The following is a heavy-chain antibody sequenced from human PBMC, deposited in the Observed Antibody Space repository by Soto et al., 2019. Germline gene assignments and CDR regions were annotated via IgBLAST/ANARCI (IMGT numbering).Heavy chain of an antibody. CDR3: ARDLPAADYYYYGMDV. V-gene: IGHV1-69*12. CDR1: GGTFSSYA. CDR2: IIPIFGTA. Sequence: QVQLVQSGAEVKKPGSSVKVSCKASGGTFSSYAISWVRQAPGLGLEWMGGIIPIFGTANYAQKFQGRVTITADESTSTAYMELSSLRSEDTAVYYCARDLPAADYYYYGMDVWGQGTTVTVSS. J-gene: IGHJ6*02. D-gene: IGHD2-2*01.